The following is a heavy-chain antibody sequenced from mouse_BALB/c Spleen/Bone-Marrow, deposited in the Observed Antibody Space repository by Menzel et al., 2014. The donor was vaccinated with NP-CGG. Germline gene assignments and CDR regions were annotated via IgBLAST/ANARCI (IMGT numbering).Heavy chain of an antibody. V-gene: IGHV3-6*02. J-gene: IGHJ3*01. Sequence: QLKESGPGLVKPSQSLSLTCSVTGYSITSGYYWNWIRQFPGNKLEWMGYISYDGSNNYNPSLKNRISITRDTSKNQFFLKLNSVTTEDTATYYCARVYGNYFFAYWGQGTLVTVSA. CDR3: ARVYGNYFFAY. CDR2: ISYDGSN. CDR1: GYSITSGYY. D-gene: IGHD2-10*02.